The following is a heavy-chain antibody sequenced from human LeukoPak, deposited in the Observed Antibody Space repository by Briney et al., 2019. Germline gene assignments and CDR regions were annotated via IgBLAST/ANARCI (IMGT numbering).Heavy chain of an antibody. Sequence: KHGESLKISCQGSGYRFTTYWVTWVRQMPGKGLEWMGIIYPGDSDTRYSPSFQGQVTISADKSISTAYLQWSSLKASDTAMYYCARPGTAGRDGYSYDAFDIWGQGTMVTVSS. D-gene: IGHD5-24*01. V-gene: IGHV5-51*01. CDR2: IYPGDSDT. J-gene: IGHJ3*02. CDR1: GYRFTTYW. CDR3: ARPGTAGRDGYSYDAFDI.